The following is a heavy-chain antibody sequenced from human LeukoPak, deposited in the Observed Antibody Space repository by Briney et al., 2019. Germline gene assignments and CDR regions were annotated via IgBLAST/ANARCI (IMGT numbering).Heavy chain of an antibody. D-gene: IGHD3-9*01. CDR3: ARGYSILTGYYYFDS. Sequence: SETLSLTCTVSGGSINSYWSWMRQPAGKGLEWIGRIYSSGSTNSNPSLKSRITMSVDTSKNQFSLRLSSVTAADTAVYYCARGYSILTGYYYFDSWGQGTLVTVSS. V-gene: IGHV4-4*07. CDR1: GGSINSY. CDR2: IYSSGST. J-gene: IGHJ4*02.